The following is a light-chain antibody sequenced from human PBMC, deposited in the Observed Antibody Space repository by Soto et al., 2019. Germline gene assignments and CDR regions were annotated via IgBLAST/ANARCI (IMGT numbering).Light chain of an antibody. CDR1: QIVGGDT. CDR2: GAS. Sequence: ESVFTQSPGTLSLSPGERAALSCRASQIVGGDTLAWFQQRPGQAPRLVIYGASNRAAGIPDRFSGSGSGTDFTLTVSRLEPEDFAMYYCQQYHWAPDTFGQGTRLEI. V-gene: IGKV3-20*01. CDR3: QQYHWAPDT. J-gene: IGKJ5*01.